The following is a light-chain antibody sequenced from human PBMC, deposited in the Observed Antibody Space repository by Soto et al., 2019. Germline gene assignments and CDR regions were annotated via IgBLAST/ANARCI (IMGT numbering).Light chain of an antibody. Sequence: DIQMTQSPSTLSASVGDRVIITCRASETISNWLAWYQQKPGKAPNLLIYDASTLESGVPSRFSGSGSGTEFTLTISRLQPDDFATYFCQQYYRYSTFGQGTKVEVK. CDR2: DAS. CDR3: QQYYRYST. V-gene: IGKV1-5*01. CDR1: ETISNW. J-gene: IGKJ1*01.